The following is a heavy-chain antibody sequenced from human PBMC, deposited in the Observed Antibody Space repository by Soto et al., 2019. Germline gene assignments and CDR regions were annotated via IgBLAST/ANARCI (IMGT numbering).Heavy chain of an antibody. V-gene: IGHV1-3*01. CDR3: ASRCPITMIVVGASDAFDI. D-gene: IGHD3-22*01. CDR2: INAGNGNI. CDR1: GYTFTSYA. Sequence: ASVKVYCKASGYTFTSYAMPWVRQAPGQRLEWMGWINAGNGNIKYSQKFQGRVTITRDTSTSTAYMELSSLRSEDTAVYYCASRCPITMIVVGASDAFDIWGQGTMVTVSS. J-gene: IGHJ3*02.